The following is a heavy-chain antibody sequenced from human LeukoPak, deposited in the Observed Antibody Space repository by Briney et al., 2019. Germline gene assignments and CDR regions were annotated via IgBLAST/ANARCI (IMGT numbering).Heavy chain of an antibody. CDR1: GGSISSGGYY. J-gene: IGHJ4*02. CDR3: ARDREVTTDLYFDY. V-gene: IGHV4-31*03. CDR2: IYYSGST. D-gene: IGHD4-17*01. Sequence: SETLSLTCTVSGGSISSGGYYWSWIRQHPGKGLEWIGYIYYSGSTYYNPSLKSRVTISVDTSKNQFSLKLSSVTAADTAVYYCARDREVTTDLYFDYWGQGTLVTVSS.